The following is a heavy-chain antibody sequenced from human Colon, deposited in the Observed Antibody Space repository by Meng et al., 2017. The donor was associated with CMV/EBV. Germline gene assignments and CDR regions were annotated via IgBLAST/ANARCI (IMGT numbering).Heavy chain of an antibody. V-gene: IGHV1-69*04. Sequence: SSTASVCSSSRHVLHWVRQAPDQGLEWIGSLIPAFDVVYSAQQFEGRVTISADKSTATAYMELSGLRSDDTADYFCARRHGSGSLDPWGQGTLVTVSS. CDR2: LIPAFDVV. CDR1: VCSSSRHV. CDR3: ARRHGSGSLDP. J-gene: IGHJ5*02. D-gene: IGHD3-10*01.